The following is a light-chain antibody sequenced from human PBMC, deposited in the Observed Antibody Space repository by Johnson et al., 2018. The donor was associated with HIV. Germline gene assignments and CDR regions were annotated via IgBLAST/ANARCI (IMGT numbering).Light chain of an antibody. J-gene: IGLJ1*01. V-gene: IGLV1-51*01. Sequence: QSVLTQPPSVSAAPGQKVTISCSGSSSNIGNNYVYWYQQLPGRAPKLLIYDNNKRPSGIPDRFSGSKSGTSATLGITGLQTGDEADYYCGTWDSSLSAYVFGTGTKVTVL. CDR2: DNN. CDR3: GTWDSSLSAYV. CDR1: SSNIGNNY.